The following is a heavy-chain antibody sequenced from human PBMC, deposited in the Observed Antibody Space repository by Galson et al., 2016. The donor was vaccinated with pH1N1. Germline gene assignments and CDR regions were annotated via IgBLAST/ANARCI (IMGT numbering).Heavy chain of an antibody. J-gene: IGHJ4*02. V-gene: IGHV3-7*01. CDR3: TTIAGGPDVADH. CDR2: INEDGRVK. Sequence: SLRLFCAGSGFTFTSRWMSWVRQAPGEGLQWVANINEDGRVKYYVDSMEGRLSISRDNAKNSLFLQMTSLRVEDTAVYYCTTIAGGPDVADHWGQGTLVTVSS. D-gene: IGHD4-23*01. CDR1: GFTFTSRW.